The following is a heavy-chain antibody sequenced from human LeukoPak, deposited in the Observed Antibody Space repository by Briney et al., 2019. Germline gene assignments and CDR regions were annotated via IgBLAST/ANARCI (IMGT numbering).Heavy chain of an antibody. Sequence: GGSLRLSCAASGFTFRTYGMSWVRQASGQGLEWVAIIWYDGSDKYYADSVKGRFAISRDNSKNTLYLQMNSLQVEDTAVYYCAREGGQQLGSFDYWGQGTPVTVTS. CDR1: GFTFRTYG. J-gene: IGHJ4*02. V-gene: IGHV3-33*01. D-gene: IGHD6-13*01. CDR3: AREGGQQLGSFDY. CDR2: IWYDGSDK.